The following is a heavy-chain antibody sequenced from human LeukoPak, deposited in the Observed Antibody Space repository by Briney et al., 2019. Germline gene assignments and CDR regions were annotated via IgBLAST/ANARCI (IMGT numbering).Heavy chain of an antibody. CDR1: GFTFSSYS. Sequence: PGGSLRLSCAASGFTFSSYSMNWVRQAPGKGLEWVSSISSSSSYIYYADSVKGRFTISRDNAKNSLYLQMNSLRAEDTAVYYCESEQDGYNPGGFDYWGQGTLVTVSS. CDR3: ESEQDGYNPGGFDY. V-gene: IGHV3-21*01. CDR2: ISSSSSYI. D-gene: IGHD5-24*01. J-gene: IGHJ4*02.